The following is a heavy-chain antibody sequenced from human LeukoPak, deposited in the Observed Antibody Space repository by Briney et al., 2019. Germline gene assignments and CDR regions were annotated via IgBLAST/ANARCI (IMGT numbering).Heavy chain of an antibody. J-gene: IGHJ5*02. CDR2: ISYDGSNK. CDR3: ARELGGNWFDP. D-gene: IGHD3-3*02. V-gene: IGHV3-30*04. Sequence: GGSLRLSCAASGFTFSSYAMHWVRQAPGKGLEWVAVISYDGSNKYYADSVKGRFTISRDNSKNTLYLQMNSLRAEDTAVYYCARELGGNWFDPWGQGTLVTVSS. CDR1: GFTFSSYA.